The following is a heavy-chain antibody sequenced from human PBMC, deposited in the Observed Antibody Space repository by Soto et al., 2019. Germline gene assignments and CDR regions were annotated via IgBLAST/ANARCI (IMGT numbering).Heavy chain of an antibody. J-gene: IGHJ6*03. CDR1: GYTFTSYY. V-gene: IGHV1-46*03. D-gene: IGHD2-15*01. CDR2: INPSGGST. Sequence: ASVQVSCKASGYTFTSYYMHWVRQAPGQGLEWMGIINPSGGSTSYAQKFQGRVTMTRDTSTSTVYMELSSLRSEGTAVYYCARDRCSGGSCYPIYYYYYMDVWGKGTTVTVSS. CDR3: ARDRCSGGSCYPIYYYYYMDV.